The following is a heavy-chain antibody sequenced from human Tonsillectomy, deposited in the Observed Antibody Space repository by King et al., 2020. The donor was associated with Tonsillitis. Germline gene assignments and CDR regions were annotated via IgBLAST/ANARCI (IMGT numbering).Heavy chain of an antibody. V-gene: IGHV4-30-2*01. CDR2: IYHSGST. CDR1: GGSISSGGYS. Sequence: QLQESGSGLVKPSQTLSLTYAVSGGSISSGGYSWSWIRQPPGKGLEWIGYIYHSGSTYYNPSLKSRVTISVDRSKNQFSLKLSSVTAADTAVYYCATRYGSGTNYYGMDVWGQGTTVTVSS. D-gene: IGHD3-10*01. J-gene: IGHJ6*02. CDR3: ATRYGSGTNYYGMDV.